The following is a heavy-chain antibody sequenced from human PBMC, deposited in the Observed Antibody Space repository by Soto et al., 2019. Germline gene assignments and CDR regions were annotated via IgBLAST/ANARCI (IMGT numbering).Heavy chain of an antibody. CDR2: IGTAGDT. J-gene: IGHJ6*01. CDR1: GFTFSSYD. Sequence: EVQLVESGGGLVQPGGSLRLSCAASGFTFSSYDMHWVRQATGKGLEWVSVIGTAGDTYYPGSVKGRFTISRENAKNSFYLQMNSLRDEDTAVYYCARAAGYSYGSYYYYYGMDVW. CDR3: ARAAGYSYGSYYYYYGMDV. V-gene: IGHV3-13*01. D-gene: IGHD5-18*01.